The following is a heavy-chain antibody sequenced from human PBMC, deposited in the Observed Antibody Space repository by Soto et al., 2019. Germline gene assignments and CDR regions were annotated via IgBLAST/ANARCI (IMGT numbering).Heavy chain of an antibody. CDR2: IKSKTESETT. D-gene: IGHD3-10*01. CDR3: AKRASGSYFDY. V-gene: IGHV3-15*07. J-gene: IGHJ4*02. CDR1: GFAFNNAR. Sequence: PGGSLRLSCAASGFAFNNARMHWVRQAPGKGLEWVGRIKSKTESETTDYAAPVKGRFTISRDDSENTLYLQMNSLRAEDTAVYYCAKRASGSYFDYWSQGTLVTVSS.